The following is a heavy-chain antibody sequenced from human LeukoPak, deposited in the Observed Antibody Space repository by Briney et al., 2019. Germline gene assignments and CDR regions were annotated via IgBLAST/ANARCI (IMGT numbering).Heavy chain of an antibody. CDR1: GGSISSYY. J-gene: IGHJ6*03. V-gene: IGHV4-59*08. CDR3: ARGLRYSYYYMDV. Sequence: PSETLSLTCTVSGGSISSYYWSWIRQPPGKGLEWIGYIYYSGSTNYNPSLKSRVTISVDTSKNQFSLKLRSVTAADTAVYYCARGLRYSYYYMDVWGKGTTVTVSS. CDR2: IYYSGST.